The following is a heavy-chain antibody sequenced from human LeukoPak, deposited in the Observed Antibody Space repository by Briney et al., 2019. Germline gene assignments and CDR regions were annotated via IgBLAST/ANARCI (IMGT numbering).Heavy chain of an antibody. CDR2: ISSSSSYI. D-gene: IGHD2-2*01. J-gene: IGHJ6*02. CDR1: GFTFSSYS. V-gene: IGHV3-21*01. Sequence: GGSLRLSCAASGFTFSSYSMNWVRQAPGKGLEWVSSISSSSSYIYYADSVKGRFTISRDNAKNSLYLQMNSLRAEDTAVYYCARLYCSSTSCLGIQRAHQIQPASYPYYYYGMDVWGQGTTVTVSS. CDR3: ARLYCSSTSCLGIQRAHQIQPASYPYYYYGMDV.